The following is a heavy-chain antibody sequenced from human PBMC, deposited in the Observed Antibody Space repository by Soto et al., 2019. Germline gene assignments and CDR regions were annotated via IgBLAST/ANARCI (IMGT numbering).Heavy chain of an antibody. CDR3: ARQQITMVRGVINWFDP. V-gene: IGHV4-39*01. CDR2: IYYSGST. J-gene: IGHJ5*02. CDR1: GGSISSSSYY. Sequence: SETLSLTCTVSGGSISSSSYYWGWIRQPPGKGLEWIGSIYYSGSTYYNPSLKSRVTISVDTSKNQFSLKLSSVTAADTAVYYCARQQITMVRGVINWFDPWGQGTLVTVSS. D-gene: IGHD3-10*01.